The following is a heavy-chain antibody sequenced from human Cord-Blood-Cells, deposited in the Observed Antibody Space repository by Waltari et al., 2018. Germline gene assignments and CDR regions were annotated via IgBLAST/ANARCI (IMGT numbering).Heavy chain of an antibody. D-gene: IGHD3-3*01. V-gene: IGHV4-39*01. CDR3: ARRDFWSGYYDY. J-gene: IGHJ4*02. Sequence: QLQLQESGPGLVKPSETLSLTCTVTGGSISSSSYYWGWIRQPPGKGLEWIGSIYYSGSTYYNPSLKSRVTISVDTSKNQFSLKLSSVTAADTAVYYCARRDFWSGYYDYWGQGTLVTVSS. CDR2: IYYSGST. CDR1: GGSISSSSYY.